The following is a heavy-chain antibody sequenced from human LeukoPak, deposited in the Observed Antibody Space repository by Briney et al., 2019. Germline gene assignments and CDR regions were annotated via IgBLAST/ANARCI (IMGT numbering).Heavy chain of an antibody. D-gene: IGHD3-16*01. CDR2: TYYRSKWYN. CDR1: GDSFSSNSGV. Sequence: SQTLSLTCAISGDSFSSNSGVWNWIRQSPSRGLEWLGKTYYRSKWYNDYAVSVKSRITINPDTSKNQFSLHLNSVTPEDTAVYYCARSLWGGAFDVWGQGTMVAVSS. V-gene: IGHV6-1*01. CDR3: ARSLWGGAFDV. J-gene: IGHJ3*01.